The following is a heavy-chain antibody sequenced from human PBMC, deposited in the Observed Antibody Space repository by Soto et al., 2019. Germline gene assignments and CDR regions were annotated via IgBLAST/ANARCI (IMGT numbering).Heavy chain of an antibody. CDR1: GGSIGSYY. D-gene: IGHD3-22*01. CDR2: IYNRGTT. J-gene: IGHJ4*02. Sequence: SETLSLTCTVSGGSIGSYYWSWIRQPPGKGQERIGYIYNRGTTFYNPSLTSRLTISLDTAKSLFSLKLSSVTAADRAVYYCTLFRDFYDNSASYSRSDCWGQGTLVTVSS. V-gene: IGHV4-59*06. CDR3: TLFRDFYDNSASYSRSDC.